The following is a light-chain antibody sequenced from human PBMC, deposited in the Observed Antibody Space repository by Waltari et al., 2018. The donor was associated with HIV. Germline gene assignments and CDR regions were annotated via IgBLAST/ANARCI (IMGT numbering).Light chain of an antibody. CDR1: QSVSSSY. V-gene: IGKV3-20*01. Sequence: EIVLTQSPGTLSSSPGERATLSCRASQSVSSSYLALYQQKPGQAPRLLIYGASSRATGIPDRFSGSGSGTDFTLTISRLEPEDFAVYYCQQYGSSPWTFGQGTKLEIK. CDR3: QQYGSSPWT. J-gene: IGKJ2*02. CDR2: GAS.